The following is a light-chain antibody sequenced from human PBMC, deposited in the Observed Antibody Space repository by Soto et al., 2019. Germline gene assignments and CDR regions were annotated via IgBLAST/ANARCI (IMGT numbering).Light chain of an antibody. Sequence: DIQMTQSPSSLSVSVGDRVTITCRASQSITNYLNWYQQKPGKAPKLLVYAASSLKSGVPSRFSGNGSGTDFTLTISSLQPEDFASYYCQQSDSYPYTFGQGTKLEIK. V-gene: IGKV1-39*01. CDR1: QSITNY. CDR3: QQSDSYPYT. J-gene: IGKJ2*01. CDR2: AAS.